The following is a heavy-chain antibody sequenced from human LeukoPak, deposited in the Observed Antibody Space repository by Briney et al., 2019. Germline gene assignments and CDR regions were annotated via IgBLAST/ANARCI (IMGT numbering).Heavy chain of an antibody. V-gene: IGHV3-30*18. CDR3: AKDAAAGRAFDY. D-gene: IGHD6-13*01. Sequence: GGSLRLSCAASGFTFSSYGMPWVRQAPGKGLEWVAVISYDGSNKYYADSVKGRFTISRDNSKNTLYLQMNSLRAEDTAVYYCAKDAAAGRAFDYWGQGTLVTVSS. CDR1: GFTFSSYG. CDR2: ISYDGSNK. J-gene: IGHJ4*02.